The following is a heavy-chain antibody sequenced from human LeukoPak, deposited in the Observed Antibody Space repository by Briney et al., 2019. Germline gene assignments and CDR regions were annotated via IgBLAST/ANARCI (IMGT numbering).Heavy chain of an antibody. J-gene: IGHJ4*02. V-gene: IGHV3-30*04. D-gene: IGHD2/OR15-2a*01. CDR1: GFTFSTYA. CDR3: AREFLNRGYFDS. CDR2: ISSDATKK. Sequence: PGGSLRLSCTASGFTFSTYAWHWVRQAPGKGLEWVAIISSDATKKYYADSVKDRFTISRDNSESTLYLRMTALRTEDTAVYSCAREFLNRGYFDSWGQGTLVTVSS.